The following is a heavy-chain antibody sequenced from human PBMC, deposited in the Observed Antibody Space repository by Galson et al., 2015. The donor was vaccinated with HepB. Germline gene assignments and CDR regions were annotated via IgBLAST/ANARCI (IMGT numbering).Heavy chain of an antibody. Sequence: SLRLSCAASGFTFSSYWMNWVRQTPGKGLEWVAKIKQDGSEKYYVDSVRGRFTISRDNAKNSLYLQMNSLRAEDTAVYYCARDNSRFGSELPPGVAAADDPPTMFFDNWGQGTLVTVSS. CDR3: ARDNSRFGSELPPGVAAADDPPTMFFDN. D-gene: IGHD6-13*01. J-gene: IGHJ4*02. V-gene: IGHV3-7*03. CDR1: GFTFSSYW. CDR2: IKQDGSEK.